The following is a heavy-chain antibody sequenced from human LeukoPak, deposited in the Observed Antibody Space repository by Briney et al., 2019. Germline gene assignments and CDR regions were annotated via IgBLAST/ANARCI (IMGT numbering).Heavy chain of an antibody. Sequence: SETLSLTCTVSGGSISSYYWSWIRQPPGKGLEWIGYIYYSGSTNYNPSLKSRVTISVDTSKNQFSLKLSSVTAADTAVYYCAGGLSRNYYYYMDVWGKGTTVTVSS. J-gene: IGHJ6*03. D-gene: IGHD2/OR15-2a*01. CDR1: GGSISSYY. V-gene: IGHV4-59*01. CDR3: AGGLSRNYYYYMDV. CDR2: IYYSGST.